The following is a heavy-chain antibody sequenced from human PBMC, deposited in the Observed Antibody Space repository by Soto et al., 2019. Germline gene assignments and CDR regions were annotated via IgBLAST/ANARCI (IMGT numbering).Heavy chain of an antibody. J-gene: IGHJ4*02. D-gene: IGHD1-7*01. Sequence: PGGSLRLSCAASGFTFSSYSMNWVRQAPGKGLEWVSSISSSSSYIYYADSVKGRFTISRDNAKNSLYLQMNSLRAEDTAVYYCARGDDNWNYNGYFDYWGQGTLVTVSS. V-gene: IGHV3-21*01. CDR2: ISSSSSYI. CDR1: GFTFSSYS. CDR3: ARGDDNWNYNGYFDY.